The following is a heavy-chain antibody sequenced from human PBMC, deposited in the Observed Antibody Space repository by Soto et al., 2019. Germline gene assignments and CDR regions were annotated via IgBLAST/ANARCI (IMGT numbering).Heavy chain of an antibody. Sequence: QVQLVESGGGVVQPGRSLRLSCAASGFTFSSYAMHWVRQAPGKGLEWVAVISYDGSNKYYADSVKGRFTISRDNSKNTLYLQMNCLRAEDTAVYYCARGFRPMIVAGAFDIWGQGTMVTVSS. J-gene: IGHJ3*02. CDR3: ARGFRPMIVAGAFDI. CDR1: GFTFSSYA. CDR2: ISYDGSNK. V-gene: IGHV3-30-3*01. D-gene: IGHD3-22*01.